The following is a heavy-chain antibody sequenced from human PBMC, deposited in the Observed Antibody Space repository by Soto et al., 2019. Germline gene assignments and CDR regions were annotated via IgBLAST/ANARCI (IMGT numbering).Heavy chain of an antibody. CDR1: GFTFDDYA. Sequence: EVQLVESGGGLVQPGRSLRLSCAASGFTFDDYAMHWVRQAPGKGLEWVSGISWNSGSIGYADSVKGRFTISRDNAKNSLYLQMNSLRAEDTALYYCAKGAGGRRSYFDYWGQGTLVTVSS. J-gene: IGHJ4*02. D-gene: IGHD3-16*01. V-gene: IGHV3-9*01. CDR2: ISWNSGSI. CDR3: AKGAGGRRSYFDY.